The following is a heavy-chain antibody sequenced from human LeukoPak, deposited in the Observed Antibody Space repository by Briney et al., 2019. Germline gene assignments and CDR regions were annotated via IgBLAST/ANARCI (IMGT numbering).Heavy chain of an antibody. Sequence: SETLSLTCTVSGGSISSSTYYWGWIRQPPGKGLEWIGSVYYSGNTYYNPSLKSRVTISVDTPKNQFSLKLGSVTAADTAVYYCANMQNYYYGMDVWGHGTTVTVSS. D-gene: IGHD2-2*01. CDR1: GGSISSSTYY. V-gene: IGHV4-39*01. CDR3: ANMQNYYYGMDV. J-gene: IGHJ6*02. CDR2: VYYSGNT.